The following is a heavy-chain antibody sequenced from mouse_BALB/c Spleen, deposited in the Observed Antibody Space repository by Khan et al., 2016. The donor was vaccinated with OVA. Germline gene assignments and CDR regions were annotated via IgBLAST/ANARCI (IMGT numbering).Heavy chain of an antibody. CDR3: ARTARIKY. Sequence: EVELVESGPGLVKPSQSLSLTCTATGYSITSGYGWNWIRQFPGNKLEWMGYISYSGSTNYNPSLKSRISITRDTSKNQFFLQLNSMTTEDTATYYCARTARIKYWGQGTTLTVSS. V-gene: IGHV3-2*02. J-gene: IGHJ2*01. D-gene: IGHD1-2*01. CDR1: GYSITSGYG. CDR2: ISYSGST.